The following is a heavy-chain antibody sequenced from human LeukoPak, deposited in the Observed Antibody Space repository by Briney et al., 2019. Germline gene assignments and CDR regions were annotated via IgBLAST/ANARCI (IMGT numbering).Heavy chain of an antibody. V-gene: IGHV3-23*01. CDR2: TSDRGDYT. CDR3: ARKAQYNGHYPLDY. CDR1: GFTFTSYS. J-gene: IGHJ4*02. D-gene: IGHD1-7*01. Sequence: GGSLRLSCAASGFTFTSYSMSWVRQAPGKGLGWVSGTSDRGDYTYYADSVKGRFTISRDSSKNTLFLQMNSLRAEDTALYFCARKAQYNGHYPLDYWGQGTLVTVSS.